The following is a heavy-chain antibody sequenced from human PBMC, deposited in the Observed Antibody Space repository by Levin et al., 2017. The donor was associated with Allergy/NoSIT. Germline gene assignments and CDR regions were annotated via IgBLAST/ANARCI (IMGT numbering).Heavy chain of an antibody. Sequence: GGSLRLSCTASGFTFGDYAMSWFRQAPGKGLEWVGFIRSKAYGGTTEYAASVKGRFTISRDDSKSIAYLQMNSLKTEDTAVYYCTRTGGSYDILTGLYTDYWGQGTLVTVSS. CDR1: GFTFGDYA. CDR3: TRTGGSYDILTGLYTDY. CDR2: IRSKAYGGTT. V-gene: IGHV3-49*03. J-gene: IGHJ4*02. D-gene: IGHD3-9*01.